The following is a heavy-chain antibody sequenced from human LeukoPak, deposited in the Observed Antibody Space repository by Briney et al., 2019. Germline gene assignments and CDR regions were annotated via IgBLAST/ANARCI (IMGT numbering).Heavy chain of an antibody. CDR1: GFTFSSYA. D-gene: IGHD6-19*01. Sequence: GGSVRLSCAASGFTFSSYAMSWVRQAPGKGLEWVSTIRGSGGGTYYADSVKGRFTISRDNSKNTLYLQMNSLRDEDTALYYCAKAGIGVVGYFDYWGQGTLVTVSS. CDR3: AKAGIGVVGYFDY. V-gene: IGHV3-23*01. J-gene: IGHJ4*02. CDR2: IRGSGGGT.